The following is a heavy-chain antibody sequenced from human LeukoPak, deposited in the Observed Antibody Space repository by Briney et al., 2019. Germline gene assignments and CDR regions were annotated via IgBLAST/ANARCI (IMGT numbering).Heavy chain of an antibody. V-gene: IGHV3-23*01. CDR3: GKTTAGYSSGRYPGWPVDY. Sequence: GGSLRLSCAASGFTFNSYAMYWVRQAPGKGLEWVSGIFGSGGSAHYADSVKGRFTISRDNSKNTVYLQMDSLRVEDTAVYYCGKTTAGYSSGRYPGWPVDYWGQGTLVTVSS. D-gene: IGHD6-19*01. CDR1: GFTFNSYA. J-gene: IGHJ4*02. CDR2: IFGSGGSA.